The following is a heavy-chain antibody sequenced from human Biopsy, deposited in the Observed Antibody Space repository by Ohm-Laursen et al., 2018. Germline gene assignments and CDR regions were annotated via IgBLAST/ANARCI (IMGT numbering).Heavy chain of an antibody. D-gene: IGHD3-3*01. CDR1: GFTFDDHV. Sequence: SLRLSCAASGFTFDDHVMHWVRQAPGKGLQWVSGISWDGGSEGYADSVKGRFTISRDNAKNSLFLQMNSLATEDTALYYCVRGYSSSWSGYLDHWGQGTLVTVSS. V-gene: IGHV3-9*01. CDR2: ISWDGGSE. J-gene: IGHJ4*02. CDR3: VRGYSSSWSGYLDH.